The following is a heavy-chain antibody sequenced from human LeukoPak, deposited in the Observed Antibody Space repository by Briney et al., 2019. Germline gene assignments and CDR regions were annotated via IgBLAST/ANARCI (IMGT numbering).Heavy chain of an antibody. D-gene: IGHD3-22*01. CDR1: GFSFPRYL. Sequence: GESLTISFTASGFSFPRYLIGWVRQMAGKGLEWMGIIYPGDSDTRYSPSFQGQVTISADRSISTAYLQWSSLKASHTAMYFCARRYDSSGYYYDSWGQGTLVTVSP. CDR2: IYPGDSDT. J-gene: IGHJ4*02. V-gene: IGHV5-51*01. CDR3: ARRYDSSGYYYDS.